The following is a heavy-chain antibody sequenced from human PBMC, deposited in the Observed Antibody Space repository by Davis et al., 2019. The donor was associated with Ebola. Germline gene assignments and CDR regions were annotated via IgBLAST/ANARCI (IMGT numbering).Heavy chain of an antibody. V-gene: IGHV6-1*01. J-gene: IGHJ6*03. D-gene: IGHD5-18*01. CDR3: ARGWLRAGMDV. Sequence: PSETLSLTCAISGDSVSSGGWNWIRQSPSRGLEWLGRTYYNSKWYSDYAVSVKSRITINPDTSKNQFSLQLNSVTPEDTALYYCARGWLRAGMDVWGEGTTVTVSS. CDR1: GDSVSSGG. CDR2: TYYNSKWYS.